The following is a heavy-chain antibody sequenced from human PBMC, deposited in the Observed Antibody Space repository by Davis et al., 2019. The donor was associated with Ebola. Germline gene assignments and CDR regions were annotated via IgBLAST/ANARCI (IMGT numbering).Heavy chain of an antibody. CDR3: TTDGVQSGRWGNY. V-gene: IGHV3-15*01. Sequence: GESLKISCAASGFTFSNAWMSWVRQAPGKGLEWVGRIKSKTDGGTTDYAAPVKGRFTISRDDSKNTLYLQMNSLKTEDTAVYYCTTDGVQSGRWGNYWGQGTLVTVSS. CDR1: GFTFSNAW. D-gene: IGHD3-16*01. CDR2: IKSKTDGGTT. J-gene: IGHJ4*02.